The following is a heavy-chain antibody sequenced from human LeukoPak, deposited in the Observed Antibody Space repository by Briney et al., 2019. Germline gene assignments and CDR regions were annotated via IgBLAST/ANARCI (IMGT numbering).Heavy chain of an antibody. J-gene: IGHJ4*02. CDR2: IRYSGVTM. CDR1: GFTFSSDA. V-gene: IGHV3-48*02. CDR3: VRDYDYAPDY. Sequence: GGSLRLSCAASGFTFSSDAMHWVRQAPGKGLEWVSNIRYSGVTMYYADSVKGRFTISRDNARNSLYLQMNSLRDEDTAVYYCVRDYDYAPDYWGQGTLVTVSS. D-gene: IGHD4-17*01.